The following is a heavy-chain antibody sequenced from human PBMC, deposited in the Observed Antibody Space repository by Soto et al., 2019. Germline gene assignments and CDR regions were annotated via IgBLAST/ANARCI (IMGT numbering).Heavy chain of an antibody. CDR2: MNPNSGNT. J-gene: IGHJ6*02. V-gene: IGHV1-8*01. CDR3: ARDREDIVVVPAAQGYYGMDV. Sequence: ASVKVSCKASGYTFTSYDINWVRQATGQGLEWVGWMNPNSGNTGYAQKFQGRVTMTRDTSISTAYMELSRLRSDDTAVYYCARDREDIVVVPAAQGYYGMDVWGQGTTVTVSS. D-gene: IGHD2-2*01. CDR1: GYTFTSYD.